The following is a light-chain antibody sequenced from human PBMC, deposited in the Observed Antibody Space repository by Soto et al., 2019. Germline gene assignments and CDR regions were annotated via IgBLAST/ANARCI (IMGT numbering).Light chain of an antibody. CDR1: QSVSSIY. J-gene: IGKJ1*01. V-gene: IGKV3-20*01. CDR2: GAS. Sequence: EIVLTQSPGTLSLSPGERATLSCRASQSVSSIYLAWYQHKPGQAPRLLIYGASSRATGIPDRFSASGSGTDFTLTISRLEPEDFAVYYCQQYGSSSWTFGRGTTVEL. CDR3: QQYGSSSWT.